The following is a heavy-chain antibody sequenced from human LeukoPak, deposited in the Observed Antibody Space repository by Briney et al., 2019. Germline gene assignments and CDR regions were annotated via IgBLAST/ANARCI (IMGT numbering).Heavy chain of an antibody. V-gene: IGHV6-1*01. CDR2: TYYRSKWYN. CDR1: GDSVSSNSAA. J-gene: IGHJ3*02. Sequence: SQTLSLTCAISGDSVSSNSAAWNWIRQSPSRGLEWLGRTYYRSKWYNDYAVSVKGRITINPDTSKNQFSLQLNSVTPEDTAVYYCARDPGLRYSSGRYLAFDIWGQGTMVTVSS. CDR3: ARDPGLRYSSGRYLAFDI. D-gene: IGHD6-19*01.